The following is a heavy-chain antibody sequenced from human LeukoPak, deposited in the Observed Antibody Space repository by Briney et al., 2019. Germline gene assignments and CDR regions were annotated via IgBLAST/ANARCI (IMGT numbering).Heavy chain of an antibody. V-gene: IGHV4-61*08. CDR2: IYYSGST. CDR1: GGSISSGGYS. D-gene: IGHD3-16*02. CDR3: ARDLSDYVWGSYRFGPGAFDI. Sequence: SQTLSLTCAVSGGSISSGGYSWSWIRQPPGKGLEWIGYIYYSGSTNYNPSLKSRVTISVDTSKNQFSLKLSSVTAADTAVYYCARDLSDYVWGSYRFGPGAFDIWGQGTMVTVSS. J-gene: IGHJ3*02.